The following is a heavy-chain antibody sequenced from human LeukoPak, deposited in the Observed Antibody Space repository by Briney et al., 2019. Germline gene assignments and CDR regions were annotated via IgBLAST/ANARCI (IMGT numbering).Heavy chain of an antibody. V-gene: IGHV3-21*01. J-gene: IGHJ3*02. CDR1: GFTFSSYS. CDR3: AREASGYSYGLDAFDI. D-gene: IGHD5-18*01. CDR2: ISSSSSYI. Sequence: PEGSLRLSCAASGFTFSSYSMNWVRQAPGKGLEWVSSISSSSSYIYYADSVKGRFTISRDNAKNSLYLQMNSLRAEDTAVYYCAREASGYSYGLDAFDIWGQGTMVTVSS.